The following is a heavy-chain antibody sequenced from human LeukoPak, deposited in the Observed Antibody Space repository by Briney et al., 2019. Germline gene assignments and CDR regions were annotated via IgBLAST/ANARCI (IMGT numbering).Heavy chain of an antibody. V-gene: IGHV4-30-4*01. Sequence: SETLSLTCTVSGGSISSADYFWSWIRQPPGKGLEWIGYIYYSGSTYYKPSLKSRVTISLDTSKNQFSLKLSSVTAADTAVYYCARFSVEIGYCSGGSCYPLQHWGQGTLVTVSS. J-gene: IGHJ1*01. D-gene: IGHD2-15*01. CDR1: GGSISSADYF. CDR2: IYYSGST. CDR3: ARFSVEIGYCSGGSCYPLQH.